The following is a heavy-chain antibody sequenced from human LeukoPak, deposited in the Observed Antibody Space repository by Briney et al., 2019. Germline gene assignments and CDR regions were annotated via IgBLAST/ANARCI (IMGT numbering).Heavy chain of an antibody. V-gene: IGHV4-4*07. J-gene: IGHJ3*02. Sequence: SETLSLTCTVSGGSISSYYWSWIRQPAGKGLEWIGRIYSSGSTNYNPSLKSRVTMSVDTSKNQFSLKLSSVTAADTAVYYCARAGYSGTLRGAFDIWGQGTMVTVSS. CDR3: ARAGYSGTLRGAFDI. D-gene: IGHD5-12*01. CDR2: IYSSGST. CDR1: GGSISSYY.